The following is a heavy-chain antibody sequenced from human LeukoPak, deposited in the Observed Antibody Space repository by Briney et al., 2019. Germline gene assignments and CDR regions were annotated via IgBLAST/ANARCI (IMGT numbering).Heavy chain of an antibody. Sequence: GRSLRLSCAACGFSFDDYARHWVRQAPGQGLEWFSGISWNSNNIYYADSVKGRFTISRDNARHSLYLQMHSLRAEDTALYYCAKDFEVWSVAGTLPSGWYLDLWGPGTLVTVSS. CDR2: ISWNSNNI. CDR1: GFSFDDYA. V-gene: IGHV3-9*01. CDR3: AKDFEVWSVAGTLPSGWYLDL. D-gene: IGHD6-19*01. J-gene: IGHJ2*01.